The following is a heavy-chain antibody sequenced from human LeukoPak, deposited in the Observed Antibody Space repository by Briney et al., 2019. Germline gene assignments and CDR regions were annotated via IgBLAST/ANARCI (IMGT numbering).Heavy chain of an antibody. CDR3: ARVGYSSGWYSGFDY. D-gene: IGHD6-19*01. CDR2: INPNSGGT. J-gene: IGHJ4*02. V-gene: IGHV1-2*06. Sequence: ASVKVSCKASGYTFTGYYMHWVRQAPGQGLEWMGRINPNSGGTNYAQKFQGRVTMTRDTSISTAYMELSRLRSDDTAVYYCARVGYSSGWYSGFDYWGQGTLVTVSS. CDR1: GYTFTGYY.